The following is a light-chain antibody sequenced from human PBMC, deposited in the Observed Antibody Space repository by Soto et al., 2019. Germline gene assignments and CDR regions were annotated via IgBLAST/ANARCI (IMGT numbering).Light chain of an antibody. J-gene: IGKJ2*01. Sequence: DIQMTQSPSTLSASVGDRVTITCRASQSISSWLAWYQQKPGKAPKFLLYKASSLESGVPSRFSGSGSGTEFTLTISSLQPDDFAKYYCQQYSSWYTFGQGTKLEIK. CDR2: KAS. CDR1: QSISSW. CDR3: QQYSSWYT. V-gene: IGKV1-5*03.